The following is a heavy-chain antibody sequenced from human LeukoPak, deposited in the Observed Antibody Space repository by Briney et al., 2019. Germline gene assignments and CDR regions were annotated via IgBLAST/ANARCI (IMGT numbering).Heavy chain of an antibody. CDR2: ISGSGGST. CDR1: GFTFSSYA. J-gene: IGHJ4*02. Sequence: GGSLRLSCAASGFTFSSYAMSWVRQAPGKGLEWVSAISGSGGSTYYADSVKGRVTISRDNSKNTLYLQMNSLRAEDTAVYYCAKGCGSYLCLLDYWGQGTLVTVSS. V-gene: IGHV3-23*01. D-gene: IGHD1-26*01. CDR3: AKGCGSYLCLLDY.